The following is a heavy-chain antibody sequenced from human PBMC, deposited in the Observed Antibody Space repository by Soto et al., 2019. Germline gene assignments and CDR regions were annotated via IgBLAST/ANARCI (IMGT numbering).Heavy chain of an antibody. Sequence: ASVKVSCKASGYTFSSYALHWVRQAPGQRLEWMGWINGGNGQTKYSQKFQGRVTFTRDTSASTAYLDLSSLRSEDTAVYYCARDPYYYDSSGYFSGYFQHWGKGTQVIVSS. CDR1: GYTFSSYA. CDR2: INGGNGQT. D-gene: IGHD3-22*01. V-gene: IGHV1-3*01. CDR3: ARDPYYYDSSGYFSGYFQH. J-gene: IGHJ1*01.